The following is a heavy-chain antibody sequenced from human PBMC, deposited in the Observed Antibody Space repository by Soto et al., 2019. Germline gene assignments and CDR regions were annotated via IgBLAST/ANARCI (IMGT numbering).Heavy chain of an antibody. CDR3: ARMDDFWSGSYYYYGMDV. V-gene: IGHV2-26*01. D-gene: IGHD3-3*01. CDR1: GFSLSNARMG. J-gene: IGHJ6*02. Sequence: SGPKLVNPTETLTLTCSVSGFSLSNARMGVSWIRQPPGKALEWLAHIFSNDEKSYSTSLKSRLTISKDTSKSQVVLTMTNMDPVDTATYYCARMDDFWSGSYYYYGMDVWGQGTTVTVSS. CDR2: IFSNDEK.